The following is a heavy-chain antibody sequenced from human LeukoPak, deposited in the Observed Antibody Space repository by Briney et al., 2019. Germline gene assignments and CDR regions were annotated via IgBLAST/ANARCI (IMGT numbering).Heavy chain of an antibody. V-gene: IGHV3-23*01. D-gene: IGHD2-2*01. J-gene: IGHJ5*02. Sequence: GGSLRLSCEASGFTFSSYVMNWVRQAPGKGLEWVSVISGGGGSTYYADSVKGRFTISKDNSKNTLFLQMNSLRAEDTAVYYCAKGGYCSSTSCYVGWFDPWGQGTLVTVSS. CDR3: AKGGYCSSTSCYVGWFDP. CDR2: ISGGGGST. CDR1: GFTFSSYV.